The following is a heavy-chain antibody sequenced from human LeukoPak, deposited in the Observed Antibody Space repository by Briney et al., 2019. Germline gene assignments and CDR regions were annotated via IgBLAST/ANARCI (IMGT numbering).Heavy chain of an antibody. CDR1: GISFSGYD. D-gene: IGHD3-22*01. CDR3: AKDLGTYDSSGYYPYGMDV. J-gene: IGHJ6*02. V-gene: IGHV3-30*18. Sequence: QPGGSLRLSCAASGISFSGYDMHWVRQAPGKGLNWVAAISYDGGDKYYADSVKGRITISRDNSKNTLYLQMNSLRAEDTAVYYCAKDLGTYDSSGYYPYGMDVWGQGTTVTVSS. CDR2: ISYDGGDK.